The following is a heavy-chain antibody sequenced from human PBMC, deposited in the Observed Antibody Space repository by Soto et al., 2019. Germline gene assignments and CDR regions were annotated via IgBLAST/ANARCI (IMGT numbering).Heavy chain of an antibody. CDR1: GFTFSSYR. CDR3: AKDTYYHDSSGYYVFDY. J-gene: IGHJ4*02. Sequence: PGGSLRLSCAASGFTFSSYRMSWVRQAPGKGLEWVANIKQDGSEKYYVDSVKGRFTISRDNAKNSLYLQMNSLRAEDTAVYYCAKDTYYHDSSGYYVFDYWGQGTLVTVSS. V-gene: IGHV3-7*04. CDR2: IKQDGSEK. D-gene: IGHD3-22*01.